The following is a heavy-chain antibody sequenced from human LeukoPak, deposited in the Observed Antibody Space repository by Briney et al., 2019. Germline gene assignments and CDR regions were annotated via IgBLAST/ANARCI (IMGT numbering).Heavy chain of an antibody. CDR3: ARALGYCTH. CDR2: INHSGST. Sequence: SETLSLTCAVYGGSFSGYYWSWIRQPPGKGLEWIGEINHSGSTNYNPSLKSRVTISVDTSKNQFSLKLSSVTAADTAVYYCARALGYCTHWGQGTLVTVSS. J-gene: IGHJ4*02. D-gene: IGHD2-8*01. V-gene: IGHV4-34*01. CDR1: GGSFSGYY.